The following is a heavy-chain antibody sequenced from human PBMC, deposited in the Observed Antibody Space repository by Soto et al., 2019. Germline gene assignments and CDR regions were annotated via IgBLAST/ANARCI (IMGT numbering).Heavy chain of an antibody. D-gene: IGHD3-22*01. CDR1: GYSFTSYW. CDR2: IYPGDSDT. Sequence: PGESLKISCKGSGYSFTSYWIGWVRQMPGKGLEWMGIIYPGDSDTRYSPSFQGQVTISPDKSNSNSYRQWSSRNASNSGNYYWARRRGYDSSGYEYYYYYGMGIWSEGTTVTVSS. CDR3: ARRRGYDSSGYEYYYYYGMGI. V-gene: IGHV5-51*01. J-gene: IGHJ6*04.